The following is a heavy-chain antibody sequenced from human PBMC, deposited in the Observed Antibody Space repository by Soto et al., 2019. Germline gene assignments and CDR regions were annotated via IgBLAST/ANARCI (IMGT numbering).Heavy chain of an antibody. CDR1: GASFSGSY. CDR3: AGWSALTQYYFDY. Sequence: SETLSLTCAVSGASFSGSYWSWIRQPPGKGLEWIGYAYYSGTTVYNPSLKSRVSISVDTSKKYVSLRLNSVTAADTAVYYCAGWSALTQYYFDYWGHGTLVTVSS. V-gene: IGHV4-59*13. CDR2: AYYSGTT. D-gene: IGHD3-3*01. J-gene: IGHJ4*01.